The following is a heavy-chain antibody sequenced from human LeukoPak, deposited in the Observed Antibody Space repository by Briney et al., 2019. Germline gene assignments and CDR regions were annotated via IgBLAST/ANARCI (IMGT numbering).Heavy chain of an antibody. D-gene: IGHD2-15*01. J-gene: IGHJ4*02. V-gene: IGHV4-34*01. CDR3: ARHLSVGFDY. Sequence: SETLSLTCAVYGGSFSGYYWSWIRQPPGKGLEWIGEINHSGSTNYNPSLKSRVTISVDTSKNQFSLQLNSVTPEDTAVYYCARHLSVGFDYWGQGTLVTVSS. CDR1: GGSFSGYY. CDR2: INHSGST.